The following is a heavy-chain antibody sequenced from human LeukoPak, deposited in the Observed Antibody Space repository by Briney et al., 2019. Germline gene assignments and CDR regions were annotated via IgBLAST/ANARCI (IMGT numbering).Heavy chain of an antibody. J-gene: IGHJ4*02. CDR1: GGSISSGSYY. CDR2: IYTSGST. Sequence: PSQTLSLTCTVSGGSISSGSYYWSWIRQPAGKGLEWIGRIYTSGSTNYNPSLKSRVTMSVDTSKNQFSLKLSSVTAADTAVYYCARETAHVLLWFGEWTPRYYFDYWGQGTLVTVSS. D-gene: IGHD3-10*01. V-gene: IGHV4-61*02. CDR3: ARETAHVLLWFGEWTPRYYFDY.